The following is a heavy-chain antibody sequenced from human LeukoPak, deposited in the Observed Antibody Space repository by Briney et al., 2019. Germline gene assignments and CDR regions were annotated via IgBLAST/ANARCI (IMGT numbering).Heavy chain of an antibody. D-gene: IGHD4-17*01. CDR2: IDPSDSYT. Sequence: GESLQISCKGSGSRFTSYWISWVRQMPGKGLEWMGRIDPSDSYTNYSPSFQGHVTISADKSISTAYLQWSSLKASDTAMYYCARHIYGDHPYYYGMDVWGKGTTVTVSS. CDR1: GSRFTSYW. V-gene: IGHV5-10-1*01. CDR3: ARHIYGDHPYYYGMDV. J-gene: IGHJ6*04.